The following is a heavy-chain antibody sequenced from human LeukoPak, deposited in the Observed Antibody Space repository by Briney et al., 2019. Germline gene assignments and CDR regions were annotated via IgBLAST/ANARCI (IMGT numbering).Heavy chain of an antibody. Sequence: PSETLSLTCTVSGGSISSSSYYWGWIRQPPGKGLEWIGSIYYSGSTYYNPSLKSRVTISVDTSKNQFSLKLSSVTAADTAVYYCARDPDDSSGTDAFDIWGQGTMVTVSS. CDR2: IYYSGST. D-gene: IGHD3-22*01. V-gene: IGHV4-39*07. J-gene: IGHJ3*02. CDR1: GGSISSSSYY. CDR3: ARDPDDSSGTDAFDI.